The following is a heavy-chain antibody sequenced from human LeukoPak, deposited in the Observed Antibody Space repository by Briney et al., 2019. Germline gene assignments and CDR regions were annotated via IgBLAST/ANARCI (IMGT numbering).Heavy chain of an antibody. Sequence: GGSLRLSCAASGFTFSSFDMHWVRQPTGQGLVWVSTIGTASDTYYPGSVEGRFTLSRDNAKNSLYLQMNSLTAGDTAVYYCARGPPRGKYYYMDVWGKGTTVTVSS. CDR3: ARGPPRGKYYYMDV. CDR1: GFTFSSFD. CDR2: IGTASDT. J-gene: IGHJ6*03. D-gene: IGHD1-1*01. V-gene: IGHV3-13*01.